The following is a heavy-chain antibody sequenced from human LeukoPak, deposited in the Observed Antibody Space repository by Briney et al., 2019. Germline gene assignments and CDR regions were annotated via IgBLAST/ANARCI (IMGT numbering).Heavy chain of an antibody. V-gene: IGHV4-59*01. J-gene: IGHJ5*02. Sequence: SETLSLTCTVSGGSISSYYWSWIRQPPGKGLEWIGYIYYSGSTNYNPSLKSRVTISVDTSKNQFSLKLSSVTAADTAVYYCARDVYDSAARSGWFDPWGQGTLVTVSS. CDR1: GGSISSYY. CDR3: ARDVYDSAARSGWFDP. D-gene: IGHD5/OR15-5a*01. CDR2: IYYSGST.